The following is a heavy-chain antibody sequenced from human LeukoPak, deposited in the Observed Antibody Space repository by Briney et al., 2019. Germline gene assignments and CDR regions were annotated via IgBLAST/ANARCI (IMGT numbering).Heavy chain of an antibody. CDR2: ISAYNGNT. Sequence: ASVKVSCKASGYTFTSYGISWVRQAPGQGLEWMGWISAYNGNTSYAQKLQGRVTMTTDTSTSTAYMELRSLRSDDTAVYYCARVRPIQRWLQLRSYWFDPWGQGTLVTVSS. J-gene: IGHJ5*02. V-gene: IGHV1-18*01. D-gene: IGHD5-12*01. CDR3: ARVRPIQRWLQLRSYWFDP. CDR1: GYTFTSYG.